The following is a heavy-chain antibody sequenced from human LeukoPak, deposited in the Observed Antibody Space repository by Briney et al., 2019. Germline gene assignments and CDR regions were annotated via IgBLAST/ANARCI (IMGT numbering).Heavy chain of an antibody. CDR3: ARVDDYYGSGSYGFDY. J-gene: IGHJ4*02. CDR2: INPNSGGT. D-gene: IGHD3-10*01. Sequence: ASVKVSCKASGYTFTGYYMHWVRQAPGQGLEWMGWINPNSGGTNYAQKFQGRVTMTRDTSISTAYMELSRLRSDDTAVYYCARVDDYYGSGSYGFDYWGQGTLVTVSS. CDR1: GYTFTGYY. V-gene: IGHV1-2*02.